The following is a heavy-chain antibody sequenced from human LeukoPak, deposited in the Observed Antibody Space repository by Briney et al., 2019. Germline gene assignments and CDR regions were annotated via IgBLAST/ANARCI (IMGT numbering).Heavy chain of an antibody. CDR2: ISTTGYI. J-gene: IGHJ6*02. D-gene: IGHD2-2*01. Sequence: PGGSPRLSCAASGFTFSKYSMNWVRQAPGKGLEWVSSISTTGYIYYADSVKGRFTISRDNANISLYLQMISLRAEDTAVYYCARDDCTTTTCYFSMDVWGQGTTVTVSS. CDR3: ARDDCTTTTCYFSMDV. V-gene: IGHV3-21*06. CDR1: GFTFSKYS.